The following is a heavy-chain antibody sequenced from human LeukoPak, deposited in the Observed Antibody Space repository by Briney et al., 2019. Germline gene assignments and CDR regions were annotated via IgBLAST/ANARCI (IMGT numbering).Heavy chain of an antibody. Sequence: PSETLSLTCAVYGGSFSGYYWSWIRQPPGKGLECIGEINHSGSTNYNPSLKSRVTISVDTSKNQFSLKLSSVTAADTAVYYCARGLTGGFYYYYMDVWGKGTTVTVSS. CDR1: GGSFSGYY. V-gene: IGHV4-34*01. D-gene: IGHD7-27*01. J-gene: IGHJ6*03. CDR3: ARGLTGGFYYYYMDV. CDR2: INHSGST.